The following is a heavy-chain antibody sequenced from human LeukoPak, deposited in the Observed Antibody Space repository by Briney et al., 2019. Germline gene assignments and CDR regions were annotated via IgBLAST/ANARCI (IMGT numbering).Heavy chain of an antibody. CDR3: VTAIQLST. D-gene: IGHD5-24*01. V-gene: IGHV3-23*01. CDR2: IGFSGGST. Sequence: GGSLRLSCAAAGCNVMTAGMTWGRQAPGKGLEWVSLIGFSGGSTYYADSVKGRFTISRDNFNHTLSLQMNSLRVEDTAIYYCVTAIQLSTWGLGPMVTVSS. J-gene: IGHJ3*01. CDR1: GCNVMTAG.